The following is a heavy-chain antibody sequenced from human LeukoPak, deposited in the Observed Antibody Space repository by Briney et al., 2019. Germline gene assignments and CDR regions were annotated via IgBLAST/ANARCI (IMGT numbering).Heavy chain of an antibody. D-gene: IGHD3-22*01. CDR1: GYTFTSYY. CDR2: INPSGGST. Sequence: GASVKVSCKXSGYTFTSYYIHWVRQAPGQGLEWMGIINPSGGSTSYAQKFQGRVTMTRDTSTSTVYMELSSLRSEDTAVYYCARDKSSPEYYYDSSGYYSNWGQGTLVTVSS. J-gene: IGHJ4*02. CDR3: ARDKSSPEYYYDSSGYYSN. V-gene: IGHV1-46*03.